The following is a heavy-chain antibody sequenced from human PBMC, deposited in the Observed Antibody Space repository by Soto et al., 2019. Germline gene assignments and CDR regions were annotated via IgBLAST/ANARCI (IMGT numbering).Heavy chain of an antibody. Sequence: SGGSLRLSCAASGFTFSDYYMSWIRQAPGKGLEWVSYISSSGSAIYYADSVKGRFTISRDNAKNSLYLQMNSLRAEDTAVYYCARDRYCSSTSCPPGSWFDPWGQGTLVTVSS. J-gene: IGHJ5*02. CDR2: ISSSGSAI. CDR3: ARDRYCSSTSCPPGSWFDP. V-gene: IGHV3-11*01. CDR1: GFTFSDYY. D-gene: IGHD2-2*01.